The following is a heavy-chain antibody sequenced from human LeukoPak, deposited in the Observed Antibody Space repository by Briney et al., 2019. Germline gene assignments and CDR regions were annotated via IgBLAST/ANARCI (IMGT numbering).Heavy chain of an antibody. J-gene: IGHJ4*02. D-gene: IGHD6-19*01. Sequence: GGALGLSCTVTGFSFTNYAMNWLRQAPGKGLDWVSLISARSVVTQFADSVKGRFTISRDNAKNSLYLLMNSLRAEDTAVYYCTRDHQVAADYWGQGTLVTVSS. V-gene: IGHV3-23*01. CDR3: TRDHQVAADY. CDR1: GFSFTNYA. CDR2: ISARSVVT.